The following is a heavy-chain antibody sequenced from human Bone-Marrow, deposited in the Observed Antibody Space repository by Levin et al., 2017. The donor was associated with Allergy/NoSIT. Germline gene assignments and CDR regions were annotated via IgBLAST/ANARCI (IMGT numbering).Heavy chain of an antibody. V-gene: IGHV3-7*01. CDR1: GFTFRKFW. Sequence: GGSLRLSCAAPGFTFRKFWMTWVRQAPGKGLEWVANINQDGGEKNYVDSVKGRFTISRDNAKNSLYLQMNSLRGADTAVYYCAREKDSSYGQNYYGLDVWGQGTTVTVSS. CDR2: INQDGGEK. CDR3: AREKDSSYGQNYYGLDV. J-gene: IGHJ6*02. D-gene: IGHD2-2*01.